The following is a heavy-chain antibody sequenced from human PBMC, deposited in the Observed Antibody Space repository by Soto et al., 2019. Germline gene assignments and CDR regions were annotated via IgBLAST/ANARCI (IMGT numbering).Heavy chain of an antibody. D-gene: IGHD4-17*01. CDR3: AKGGTATVTTGGGY. CDR2: ISGSGGST. Sequence: GGSLRLSCAASGFTFSSYAMSWVRQAPGKGLEWVSAISGSGGSTYYADSVKGRFTISRDNSKNTLYLQMNSLRAEDTAVYYWAKGGTATVTTGGGYWGQGTLVTVSS. CDR1: GFTFSSYA. J-gene: IGHJ4*02. V-gene: IGHV3-23*01.